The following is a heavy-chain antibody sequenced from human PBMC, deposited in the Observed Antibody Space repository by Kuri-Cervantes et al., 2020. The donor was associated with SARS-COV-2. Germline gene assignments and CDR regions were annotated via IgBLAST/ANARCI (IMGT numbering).Heavy chain of an antibody. CDR1: GFTFSSYG. J-gene: IGHJ5*02. Sequence: GESLKISCAASGFTFSSYGMHWVRQASGKGLEWVAFIRYDGSNKYYADSVKGRFTISRDNSKNTLYLQMNSLRAEDTAVYYCAKVGQQLVPDWFDPWGQGTLVTVSS. CDR2: IRYDGSNK. V-gene: IGHV3-30*02. D-gene: IGHD6-13*01. CDR3: AKVGQQLVPDWFDP.